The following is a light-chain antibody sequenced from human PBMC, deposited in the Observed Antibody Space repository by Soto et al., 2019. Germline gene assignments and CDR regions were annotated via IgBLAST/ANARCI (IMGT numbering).Light chain of an antibody. CDR1: QSVSSD. J-gene: IGKJ4*01. CDR2: GAS. Sequence: ETVMTQSPATLSVSPGERATLSCRASQSVSSDLAWYQQKPGQAPRLLMSGASTRATGIPARFSGSGSGTDFTLTISSLQSEDFAVYYCQQYNIWPLTFGGGTKVEIK. CDR3: QQYNIWPLT. V-gene: IGKV3-15*01.